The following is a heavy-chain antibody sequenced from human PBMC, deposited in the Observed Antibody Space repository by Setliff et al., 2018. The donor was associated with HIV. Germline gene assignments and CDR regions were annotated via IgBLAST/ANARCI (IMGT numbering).Heavy chain of an antibody. J-gene: IGHJ4*02. CDR1: GGSISSSNW. CDR3: ARVSGYYHLDY. CDR2: IYHSGST. Sequence: SETLSLTCAVSGGSISSSNWWNWVRQPPGKGLEWIGQIYHSGSTNYNPSLKSRVTISVDKSKKQFSLKLSSVTAADTAVYYCARVSGYYHLDYWGQGTLVTVSS. D-gene: IGHD3-22*01. V-gene: IGHV4-4*02.